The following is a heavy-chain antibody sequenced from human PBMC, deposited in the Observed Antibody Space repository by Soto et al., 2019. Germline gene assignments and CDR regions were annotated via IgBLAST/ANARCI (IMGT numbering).Heavy chain of an antibody. V-gene: IGHV3-23*01. Sequence: EVQLLESGGGLVQPGGSLRLSCEASGFTLSSYGMSWVRQAPGKGLEWVSAIRGSDGSTYYADSVKGRFTISRDNSKNTPYLQMTSLRVEDTAVYYCAKDVNYDMLAGYYFYWGQGTLVTVSS. J-gene: IGHJ4*02. CDR3: AKDVNYDMLAGYYFY. CDR1: GFTLSSYG. CDR2: IRGSDGST. D-gene: IGHD3-9*01.